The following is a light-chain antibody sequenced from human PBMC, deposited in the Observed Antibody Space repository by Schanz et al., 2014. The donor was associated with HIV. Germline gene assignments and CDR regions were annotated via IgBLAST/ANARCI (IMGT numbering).Light chain of an antibody. CDR1: SGSVSTGYY. Sequence: QTVVTQEPSFSVSPGGTVTLTCGLSSGSVSTGYYPNWYQQPPGQAPRTLIYSTNTRSSGVPDRFSGSILGNKAALTITGAQADDESDYYCVLYMGSGIWVFGGGTKLTVL. CDR2: STN. V-gene: IGLV8-61*01. J-gene: IGLJ3*02. CDR3: VLYMGSGIWV.